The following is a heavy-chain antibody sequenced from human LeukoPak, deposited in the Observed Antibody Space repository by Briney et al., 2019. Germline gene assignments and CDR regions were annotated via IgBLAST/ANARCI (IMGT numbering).Heavy chain of an antibody. Sequence: ASVKVSCKASGYTFTSYGFSWVRQAPGQGLEWIGWINPNSGGTNYAQKFQGRVTMTRDTSISTAYMELSRLRSDDTAVYYCARERAVAGEGFDYWGQGTLVTVSS. CDR3: ARERAVAGEGFDY. V-gene: IGHV1-2*02. J-gene: IGHJ4*02. CDR2: INPNSGGT. D-gene: IGHD6-19*01. CDR1: GYTFTSYG.